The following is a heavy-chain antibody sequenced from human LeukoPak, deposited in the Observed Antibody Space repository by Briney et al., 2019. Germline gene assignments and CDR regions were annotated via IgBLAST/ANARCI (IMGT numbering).Heavy chain of an antibody. CDR2: TYYTGNS. Sequence: PSETLSLTCTVSGGSVSSDNYYWTWIRQPPGKGLEWIGCTYYTGNSNYNPSLKSRVTISLDTSKNQFSLKLSSVTAADTAVYYCARRGSISSGGTPELRYWGQGTLVTVSS. D-gene: IGHD6-13*01. V-gene: IGHV4-61*01. CDR1: GGSVSSDNYY. CDR3: ARRGSISSGGTPELRY. J-gene: IGHJ4*02.